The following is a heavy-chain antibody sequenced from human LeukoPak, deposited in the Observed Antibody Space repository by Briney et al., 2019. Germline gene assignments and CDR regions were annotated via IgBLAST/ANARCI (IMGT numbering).Heavy chain of an antibody. CDR2: ISGRCGST. CDR3: ANRGYSSSTSCYRDRAPVYY. D-gene: IGHD2-2*01. V-gene: IGHV3-23*01. J-gene: IGHJ4*02. CDR1: GFTFSSYA. Sequence: GGSLRLSCAGSGFTFSSYAVSWVPQAPGKGPEWVSAISGRCGSTDYTDSVKGRFTISRDNSENTLYLQMNSQRADDTDVYYCANRGYSSSTSCYRDRAPVYYWGQGTLVTVSS.